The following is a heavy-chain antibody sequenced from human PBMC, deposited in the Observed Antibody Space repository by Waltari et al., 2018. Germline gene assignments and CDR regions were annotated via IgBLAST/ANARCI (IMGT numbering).Heavy chain of an antibody. CDR1: GGSFSGYY. CDR3: ARWGGGTGTTPEYFQH. CDR2: INHRGST. Sequence: QVQLQQWGAGLLKPSETLSLTCAVYGGSFSGYYWSWIRQPPGKGLEWIGEINHRGSTNYNPSLKSRVTISVDTSKNQFSLKLSSVTAADTAVYYCARWGGGTGTTPEYFQHWGQGTLVTVSS. V-gene: IGHV4-34*01. J-gene: IGHJ1*01. D-gene: IGHD1-7*01.